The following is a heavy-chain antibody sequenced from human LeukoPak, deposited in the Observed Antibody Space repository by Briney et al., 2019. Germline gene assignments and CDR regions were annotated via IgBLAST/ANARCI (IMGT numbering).Heavy chain of an antibody. V-gene: IGHV4-4*07. Sequence: SETLSLTWTVSSGSISSICWSWIRQPAGKGREWSGRIYTSGRTNYNTSLRSRVSMSVDKPKNQFSLKLSAVTAADTAVYYCLGAFVIWGQGTMVTVSS. CDR2: IYTSGRT. J-gene: IGHJ3*02. CDR3: LGAFVI. CDR1: SGSISSIC.